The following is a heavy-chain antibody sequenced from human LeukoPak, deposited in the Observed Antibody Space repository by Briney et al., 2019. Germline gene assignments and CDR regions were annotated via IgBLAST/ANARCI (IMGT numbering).Heavy chain of an antibody. D-gene: IGHD2-2*01. CDR2: INSDGSST. J-gene: IGHJ4*02. CDR1: GFTFISYW. CDR3: ARRVVVAAAPYYFDY. V-gene: IGHV3-74*01. Sequence: GGSLRLSCAASGFTFISYWMHWVRQGPGKGLVWVSRINSDGSSTNYADSVRGRFTISRDNAENTLYLQMNSLRVEDTAVYYCARRVVVAAAPYYFDYWGQGTLVTVSS.